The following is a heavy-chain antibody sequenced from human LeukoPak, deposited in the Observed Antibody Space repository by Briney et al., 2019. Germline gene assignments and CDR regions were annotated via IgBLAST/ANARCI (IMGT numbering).Heavy chain of an antibody. CDR1: GSTFSSYA. D-gene: IGHD3-10*01. Sequence: GGSLRLSCAASGSTFSSYATHWARQAPDDWLEWAADIWYDGSNKYYADSVKGRFTISSATSKNTLYLQMNSLRAEDTAVYYCARDLSPVVRASPMGYWGQGTPVTVSS. CDR2: IWYDGSNK. V-gene: IGHV3-33*01. J-gene: IGHJ4*02. CDR3: ARDLSPVVRASPMGY.